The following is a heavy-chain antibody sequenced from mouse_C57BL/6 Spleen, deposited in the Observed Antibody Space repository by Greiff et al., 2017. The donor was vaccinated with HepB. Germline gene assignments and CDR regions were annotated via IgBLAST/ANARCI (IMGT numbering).Heavy chain of an antibody. CDR1: GYTFTSYG. V-gene: IGHV1-81*01. Sequence: QVQLQQSGAELARPGASVKLSCKASGYTFTSYGISWVKQRTGQGLEWIGEIYPRSGNTYYNEKFKGKATLTADKSSSTAYMELRSLTSEDSAVYFCASYYYGSSYRAMDYWCQGTSVTVSS. CDR2: IYPRSGNT. CDR3: ASYYYGSSYRAMDY. D-gene: IGHD1-1*01. J-gene: IGHJ4*01.